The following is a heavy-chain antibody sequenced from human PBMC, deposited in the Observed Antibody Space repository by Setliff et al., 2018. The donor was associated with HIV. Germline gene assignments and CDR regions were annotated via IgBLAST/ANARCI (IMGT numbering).Heavy chain of an antibody. CDR3: ARGGGSTVAHSPLDY. Sequence: ASVKVSCKASGYIFTSYYIHWVRQAPGQGLEWMGIINPSGGSTTYAQKFQGRVTMTRDTSTSTVYMELSSLRSEDTAVYYCARGGGSTVAHSPLDYWGQGSPVTVSS. J-gene: IGHJ4*02. D-gene: IGHD4-17*01. CDR1: GYIFTSYY. CDR2: INPSGGST. V-gene: IGHV1-46*01.